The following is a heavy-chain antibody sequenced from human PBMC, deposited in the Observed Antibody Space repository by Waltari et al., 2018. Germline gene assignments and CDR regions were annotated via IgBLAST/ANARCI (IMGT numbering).Heavy chain of an antibody. CDR2: INPGGST. CDR1: GGSFSGYW. V-gene: IGHV4-34*01. Sequence: QVQLQQWGAGLLKPSETLSLTCAVYGGSFSGYWWNWIRQPPGKGLEWIGEINPGGSTNYNPSLKSRVTISVDKPKNQFSLKLSSVIAADTAVYYCARAPGGTIAARPMDAWGQGALVTVSS. D-gene: IGHD6-6*01. J-gene: IGHJ5*02. CDR3: ARAPGGTIAARPMDA.